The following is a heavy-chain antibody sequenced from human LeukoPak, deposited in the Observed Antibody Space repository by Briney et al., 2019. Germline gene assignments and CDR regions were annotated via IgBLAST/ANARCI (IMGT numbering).Heavy chain of an antibody. CDR2: ISYSGSP. Sequence: PSETLSLTCTVSGDSTRDYHCNWIRQSPGKGLEWIGNISYSGSPKYNPSLKSRVTLSVDTSKNQFSLKLTSATAADTAVYYCARVSPDSSAYVDSWGQGTLVTVSS. V-gene: IGHV4-59*01. J-gene: IGHJ4*02. D-gene: IGHD3-22*01. CDR3: ARVSPDSSAYVDS. CDR1: GDSTRDYH.